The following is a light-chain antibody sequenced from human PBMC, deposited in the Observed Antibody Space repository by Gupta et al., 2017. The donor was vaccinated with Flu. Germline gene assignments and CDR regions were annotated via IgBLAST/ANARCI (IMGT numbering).Light chain of an antibody. CDR2: QDT. J-gene: IGLJ1*01. CDR3: QAWDSSTYV. CDR1: KLGDKY. Sequence: SYELTQPPSVSVSPGQTASITCSGDKLGDKYACWYQQKPGQSPVVVIYQDTKRPSGIPERFSGSNSGNTATLTISGTQTVDEADYYCQAWDSSTYVFGSGTKVTVL. V-gene: IGLV3-1*01.